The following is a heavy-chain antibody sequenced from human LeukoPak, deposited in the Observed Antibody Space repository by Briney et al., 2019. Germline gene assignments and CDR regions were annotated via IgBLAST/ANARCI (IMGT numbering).Heavy chain of an antibody. Sequence: NASETLSLTCTVSGGSISSGGYYWSWIRQHPGKGLEWIGYIYYSGSTYYNPSLKSRVTISVDTSKNQFSLKPSSVTAADTAVYYCARVTRVPYYDFWSGHDAFDIWGQGTMVTVSS. V-gene: IGHV4-31*03. D-gene: IGHD3-3*01. CDR2: IYYSGST. J-gene: IGHJ3*02. CDR3: ARVTRVPYYDFWSGHDAFDI. CDR1: GGSISSGGYY.